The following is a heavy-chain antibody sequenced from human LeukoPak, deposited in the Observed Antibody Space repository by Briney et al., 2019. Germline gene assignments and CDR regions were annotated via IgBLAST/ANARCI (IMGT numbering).Heavy chain of an antibody. D-gene: IGHD3-22*01. CDR3: ARDYYDSSGYSQRYYYYGMDV. CDR1: GFTFSSYS. CDR2: ISSSSSYI. J-gene: IGHJ6*02. Sequence: GGSLRLSCAASGFTFSSYSINWVRQAPGKGLEWVSSISSSSSYIYYADSVKGRFTISRDNAKNSLYLQMNSLRAEDTAVYYCARDYYDSSGYSQRYYYYGMDVWGQGTTVTVSS. V-gene: IGHV3-21*01.